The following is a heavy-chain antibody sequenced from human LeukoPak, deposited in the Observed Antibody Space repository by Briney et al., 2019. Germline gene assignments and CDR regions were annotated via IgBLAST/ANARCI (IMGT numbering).Heavy chain of an antibody. Sequence: GESLKISCKGSGYSFTSYWIGWVRQMPGKGLGWMGIIYPGDSDTRYSPSFQGQVTISADKSISTAYLQWSSLKASDTAMYYCARPVRYYDFWSGYYRDAFDIWGQGTMVTVSS. CDR3: ARPVRYYDFWSGYYRDAFDI. CDR2: IYPGDSDT. V-gene: IGHV5-51*01. CDR1: GYSFTSYW. D-gene: IGHD3-3*01. J-gene: IGHJ3*02.